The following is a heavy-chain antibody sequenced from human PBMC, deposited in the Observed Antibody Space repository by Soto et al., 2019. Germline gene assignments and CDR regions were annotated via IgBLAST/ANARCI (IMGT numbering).Heavy chain of an antibody. V-gene: IGHV3-73*01. Sequence: GRLMRLSCAVSEVTCSGSAMRWVRQASGKGLEWVGRIRSKANSYATAYAASVKGRFTISRDDSKNTAYLQMNRLKTEDTAVYYCTRHDSNYDFWSGSPPRSGMDVRGQRTTVTGS. CDR2: IRSKANSYAT. CDR3: TRHDSNYDFWSGSPPRSGMDV. D-gene: IGHD3-3*01. CDR1: EVTCSGSA. J-gene: IGHJ6*02.